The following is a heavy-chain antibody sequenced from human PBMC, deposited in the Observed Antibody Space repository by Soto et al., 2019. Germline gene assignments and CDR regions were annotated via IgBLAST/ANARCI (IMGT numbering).Heavy chain of an antibody. V-gene: IGHV4-34*01. J-gene: IGHJ4*02. CDR1: GGSFSGYY. CDR2: INHSGST. CDR3: ARGLLTSGLDFDY. Sequence: SETLSLTCAVYGGSFSGYYWSWIRQPPGKGLEWIGEINHSGSTNYNPSLKSRVTISVDTSKNQFSLKLSSVTAADTAVYYCARGLLTSGLDFDYWGQGTLVTVSS. D-gene: IGHD2-15*01.